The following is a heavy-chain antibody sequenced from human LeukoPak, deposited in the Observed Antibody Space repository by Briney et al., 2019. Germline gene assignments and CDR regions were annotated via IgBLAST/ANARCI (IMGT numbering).Heavy chain of an antibody. Sequence: QPGGSLRLSCAASGFTFSSYWMSWVRQAPGKGLEWVANIKQDGSEKYYVDSVKGRFTISRDNAKNSLYVEMNSLRAEDTAVYYCARDSRGSSGFFRRYYYYYGMDVWGKGTTVTVSS. J-gene: IGHJ6*04. V-gene: IGHV3-7*03. CDR1: GFTFSSYW. D-gene: IGHD6-19*01. CDR2: IKQDGSEK. CDR3: ARDSRGSSGFFRRYYYYYGMDV.